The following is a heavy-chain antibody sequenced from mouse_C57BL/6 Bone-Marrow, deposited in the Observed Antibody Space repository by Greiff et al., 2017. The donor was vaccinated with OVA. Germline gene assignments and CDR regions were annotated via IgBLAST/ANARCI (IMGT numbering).Heavy chain of an antibody. V-gene: IGHV2-9-1*01. D-gene: IGHD1-1*01. CDR1: GFSLTSYA. CDR3: ARSKLLRYSFYFDY. J-gene: IGHJ2*01. Sequence: VQLKESGPGLVAPSQSLSITCTVSGFSLTSYAISWVRQPPGKGLEWLGVIWTGGGSNYNSALKSRLSISKDNSKSQVFLKMNSLQTDDTARYYCARSKLLRYSFYFDYWGQGTTLTVSS. CDR2: IWTGGGS.